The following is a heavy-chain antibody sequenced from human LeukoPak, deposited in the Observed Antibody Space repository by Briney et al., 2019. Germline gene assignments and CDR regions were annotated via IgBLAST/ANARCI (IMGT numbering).Heavy chain of an antibody. CDR1: GYTFTSYD. CDR3: VRGRRNKKWPLPFY. V-gene: IGHV1-8*01. D-gene: IGHD5-12*01. J-gene: IGHJ4*02. Sequence: ASVKVSCTASGYTFTSYDINWVRQATGQGLEWMGWMNPNRGNTGYAQKFQGRVTMTRNTSISTAYMELSSLRSEDTAVYYCVRGRRNKKWPLPFYWGQGTLVTVSS. CDR2: MNPNRGNT.